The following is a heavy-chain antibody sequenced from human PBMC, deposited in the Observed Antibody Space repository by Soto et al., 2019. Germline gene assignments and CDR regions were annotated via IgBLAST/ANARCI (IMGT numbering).Heavy chain of an antibody. D-gene: IGHD3-22*01. CDR3: ARDSSNYYDSSGSFLNTGLVDY. J-gene: IGHJ4*02. Sequence: GGSLRLSCAASGFTFSSYGMHWVRQAPGKGLEWVAVIWYDGSNKYYADSVKGRFTISRDNSKNTLYLQMNSLRAEDTAVYYCARDSSNYYDSSGSFLNTGLVDYSGQGTLVTGSS. CDR2: IWYDGSNK. CDR1: GFTFSSYG. V-gene: IGHV3-33*01.